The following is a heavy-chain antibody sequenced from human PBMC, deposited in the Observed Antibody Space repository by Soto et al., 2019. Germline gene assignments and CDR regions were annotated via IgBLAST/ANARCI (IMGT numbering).Heavy chain of an antibody. J-gene: IGHJ4*02. CDR2: IYYSGST. CDR1: GGSISSGGYY. D-gene: IGHD6-19*01. Sequence: SETLSLTCTVSGGSISSGGYYWGWIRQPPGKGLEWIGSIYYSGSTYYNPSLKSRVTISVDTSKNQFSLKLSSVTAADTAVYYCARHDSSGWYYFDYWGQGTLVTVSS. V-gene: IGHV4-39*01. CDR3: ARHDSSGWYYFDY.